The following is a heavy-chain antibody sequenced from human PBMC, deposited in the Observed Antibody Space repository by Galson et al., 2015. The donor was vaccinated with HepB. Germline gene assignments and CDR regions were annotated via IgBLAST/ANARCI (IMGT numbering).Heavy chain of an antibody. D-gene: IGHD7-27*01. CDR2: IYYSGRT. CDR3: AREVSDTHWGLDAFDI. Sequence: SETLSLTCTVSGGSISSYYWSWIRQPPGKGLEWIGYIYYSGRTNYNPSLKSRVTISVDMSKHQLSLKLSFVTAADTAVYYCAREVSDTHWGLDAFDIWGQGTMVTVSS. V-gene: IGHV4-59*01. J-gene: IGHJ3*02. CDR1: GGSISSYY.